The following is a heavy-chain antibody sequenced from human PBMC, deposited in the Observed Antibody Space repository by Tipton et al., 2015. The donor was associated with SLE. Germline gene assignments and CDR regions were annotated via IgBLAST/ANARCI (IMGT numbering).Heavy chain of an antibody. D-gene: IGHD2-21*01. Sequence: TLSLTCTVSGVSISSASYYWNWIRQPAGKGLEWIGRAYTTGSTYYNPSLKSRVTISVDTSKNQFSLKLSSVTAADTAVYYCARAGGGDSNWFDPWGQGTLVTVSS. CDR1: GVSISSASYY. J-gene: IGHJ5*02. V-gene: IGHV4-61*02. CDR2: AYTTGST. CDR3: ARAGGGDSNWFDP.